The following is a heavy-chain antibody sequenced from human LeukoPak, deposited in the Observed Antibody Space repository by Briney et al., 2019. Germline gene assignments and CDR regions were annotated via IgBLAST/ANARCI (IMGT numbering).Heavy chain of an antibody. J-gene: IGHJ4*02. V-gene: IGHV4-34*01. Sequence: SETLSLTCAVYGGSFSGYYWSWIRQPPGKGLEWIGEINHSGSTNYNPSLKSRVTISVDTSKNQFSLKLSSVTAADTAVYYCARILYDSSGHIDYWGQGTLVTASS. CDR2: INHSGST. CDR3: ARILYDSSGHIDY. D-gene: IGHD3-22*01. CDR1: GGSFSGYY.